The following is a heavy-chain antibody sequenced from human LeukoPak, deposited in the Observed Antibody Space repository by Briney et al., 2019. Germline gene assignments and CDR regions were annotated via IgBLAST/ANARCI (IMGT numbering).Heavy chain of an antibody. D-gene: IGHD3-16*02. CDR1: GFTFDDYA. Sequence: PGGSLRLSCEASGFTFDDYAMHWVRQVPGKGLEWVSLISWNSRTIYYADSVKGRFTISRDNSKNTLYLQMNSLRAEDTAVYYCAKDSQDMITFGGVIVSSAFDIWGQGTMVTVSS. CDR3: AKDSQDMITFGGVIVSSAFDI. J-gene: IGHJ3*02. V-gene: IGHV3-9*01. CDR2: ISWNSRTI.